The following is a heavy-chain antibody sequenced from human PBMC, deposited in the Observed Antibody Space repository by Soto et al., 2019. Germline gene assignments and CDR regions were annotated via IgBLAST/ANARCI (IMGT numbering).Heavy chain of an antibody. CDR1: GFSLDTFGLG. Sequence: SGPTLVNPTQTLTLTCTFSGFSLDTFGLGVAWIRQPPGKALEWLAAIYWDDDKRYSPSLENKVIISKDSSKNQVVLTLTNVDSVDTAAYYCAHRKGGYCSSTSCQGYFDPWGQGTPVTVSS. V-gene: IGHV2-5*02. J-gene: IGHJ5*02. CDR2: IYWDDDK. CDR3: AHRKGGYCSSTSCQGYFDP. D-gene: IGHD2-2*01.